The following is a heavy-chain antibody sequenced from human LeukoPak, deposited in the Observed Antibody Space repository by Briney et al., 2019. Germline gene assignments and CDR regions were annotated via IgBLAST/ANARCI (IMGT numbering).Heavy chain of an antibody. V-gene: IGHV3-9*01. CDR1: GFTFDDYA. J-gene: IGHJ4*02. Sequence: PGGSLRLSCAASGFTFDDYAMHWVRQAPGKGLEWVSGISWNSGSIGYADSVKGRFTISRDNAKNSLYLQMNSLRAEDTALYYCAKLPAYGGNSGAFAYWGQGTLVTVSS. CDR2: ISWNSGSI. CDR3: AKLPAYGGNSGAFAY. D-gene: IGHD4-23*01.